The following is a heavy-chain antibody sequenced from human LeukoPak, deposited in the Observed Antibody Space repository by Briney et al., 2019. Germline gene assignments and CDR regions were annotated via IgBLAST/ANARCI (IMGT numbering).Heavy chain of an antibody. J-gene: IGHJ6*02. D-gene: IGHD4-17*01. CDR2: IYYSGST. V-gene: IGHV4-31*03. CDR3: ARDGGGSTTVTTSYYGMDV. Sequence: SQTLSLTCTVSGGSISSGGYYWSWIRQHPGKGLEWIGYIYYSGSTYYNPSLKSRVTISVDTSKNQFSLKLSSVTAADTAVYYCARDGGGSTTVTTSYYGMDVWDQGTTVTVSS. CDR1: GGSISSGGYY.